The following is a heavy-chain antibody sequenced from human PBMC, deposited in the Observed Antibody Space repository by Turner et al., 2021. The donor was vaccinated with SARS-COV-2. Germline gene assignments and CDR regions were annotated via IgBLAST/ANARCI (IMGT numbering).Heavy chain of an antibody. J-gene: IGHJ4*02. CDR3: ARGVTVAGITPFGY. V-gene: IGHV3-74*01. CDR1: GFTFSSYW. D-gene: IGHD6-19*01. Sequence: EVQLVESGGGLVQPGGSLRLSCAASGFTFSSYWMHWVRQAPGKGLVWVSRINSDGSSTSYADSVKGRFNVSRDNAKNTLYLQMNSLRAEDTAVYYCARGVTVAGITPFGYWGQGTLVTVSS. CDR2: INSDGSST.